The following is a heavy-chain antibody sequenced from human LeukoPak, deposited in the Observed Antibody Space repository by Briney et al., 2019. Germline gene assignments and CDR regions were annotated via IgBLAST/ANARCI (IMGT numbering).Heavy chain of an antibody. CDR3: AREGAGSITETRWFDP. Sequence: PSEGLFLTCSVSGGSISSYYWSWIRQPPGKGLEWIGYIYYSGSTNYNASLKSRVTISVDTSKNQFPLKLSAETAPDTAVYYCAREGAGSITETRWFDPWGKGTLVTVSS. D-gene: IGHD1-20*01. V-gene: IGHV4-59*01. J-gene: IGHJ5*02. CDR2: IYYSGST. CDR1: GGSISSYY.